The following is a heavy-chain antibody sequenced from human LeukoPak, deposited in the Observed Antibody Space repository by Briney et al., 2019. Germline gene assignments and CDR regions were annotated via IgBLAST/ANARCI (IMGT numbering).Heavy chain of an antibody. CDR2: IYWNDDK. D-gene: IGHD5-12*01. Sequence: SGPTLVNPTQTLTLTCTFSGFSLSTSGVGVGWMRQPPGKALEWLALIYWNDDKRYSPSLKSRLTITKDTSKNQVVLTMTNMDPVDTATYYCARYVDIVATIISYGLDYWGQGTLVTVSS. CDR1: GFSLSTSGVG. J-gene: IGHJ4*02. CDR3: ARYVDIVATIISYGLDY. V-gene: IGHV2-5*01.